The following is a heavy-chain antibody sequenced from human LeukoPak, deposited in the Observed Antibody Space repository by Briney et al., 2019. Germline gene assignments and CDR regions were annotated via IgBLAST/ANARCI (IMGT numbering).Heavy chain of an antibody. CDR2: IKQDGSEK. D-gene: IGHD2-15*01. CDR1: GLTLSSYW. J-gene: IGHJ4*02. Sequence: GGSLRLSCEASGLTLSSYWMSWVRQAPGKGLEWVANIKQDGSEKYYVDSVKGRFTISRDNAKNSVYLQMNSLRAEDTAVYYCARAVGSGDAYWGQGTLVTVSS. CDR3: ARAVGSGDAY. V-gene: IGHV3-7*03.